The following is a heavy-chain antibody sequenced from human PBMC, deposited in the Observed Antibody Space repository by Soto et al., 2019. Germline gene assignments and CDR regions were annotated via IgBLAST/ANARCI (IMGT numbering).Heavy chain of an antibody. Sequence: HGESLKISCKGSGYSFTSYWIGWVRQMPGKGLEWMGIIYPGDSDTRYSPSFQGQVTISADKSISTAYLQWSSLKASDTAMYYCARGPPDYYDSSGYLGWYYFDYWGQGTLVTVS. J-gene: IGHJ4*02. CDR1: GYSFTSYW. D-gene: IGHD3-22*01. CDR2: IYPGDSDT. CDR3: ARGPPDYYDSSGYLGWYYFDY. V-gene: IGHV5-51*01.